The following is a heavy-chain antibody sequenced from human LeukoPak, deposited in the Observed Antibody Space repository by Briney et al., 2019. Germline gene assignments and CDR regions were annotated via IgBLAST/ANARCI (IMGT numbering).Heavy chain of an antibody. D-gene: IGHD3-22*01. CDR3: AKDLNTYYYDSSGYPRTDY. CDR1: GFTFSSYA. J-gene: IGHJ4*02. Sequence: GGSLRLSCAASGFTFSSYAMSWVRQAPGKGLEWVSAISGSGGSTYYADSVKGRFTISRDNSKNTLYLQMNSLRAEDTAVYYCAKDLNTYYYDSSGYPRTDYWGQGTLVTVSS. CDR2: ISGSGGST. V-gene: IGHV3-23*01.